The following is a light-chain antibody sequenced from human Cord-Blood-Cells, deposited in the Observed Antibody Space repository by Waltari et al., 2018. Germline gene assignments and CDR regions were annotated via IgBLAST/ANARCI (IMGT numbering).Light chain of an antibody. CDR2: DVS. J-gene: IGLJ3*02. Sequence: QSALTQPASVSGSPGQSLTISCTGTSSDVGGYNYVSWYQQHPGKAPKLMIYDVSNRPSGVSNRFSGSKSGNTASLNISVLQAEDGADYYCSSYTSSSTLVFGGGTKLAVL. CDR3: SSYTSSSTLV. V-gene: IGLV2-14*01. CDR1: SSDVGGYNY.